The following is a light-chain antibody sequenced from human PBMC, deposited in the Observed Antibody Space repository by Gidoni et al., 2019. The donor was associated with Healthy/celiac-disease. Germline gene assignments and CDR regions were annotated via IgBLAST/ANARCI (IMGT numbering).Light chain of an antibody. V-gene: IGLV1-47*01. CDR3: AAWDDSLSGYV. Sequence: QSVLPQPPSASGTPAQRVTISCSGSSPNIGSNYVSWYQQLPGTAPKPLIYRNNQRPSGVPDRFSGSKSGTSASLAISGLRSEDEADYYCAAWDDSLSGYVFGTGTKVTVL. CDR2: RNN. CDR1: SPNIGSNY. J-gene: IGLJ1*01.